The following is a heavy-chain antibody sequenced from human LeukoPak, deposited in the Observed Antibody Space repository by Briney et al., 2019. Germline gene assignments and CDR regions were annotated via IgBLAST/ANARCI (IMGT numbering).Heavy chain of an antibody. CDR3: ARGRLRYYYDSSGYYYGIRFDY. D-gene: IGHD3-22*01. V-gene: IGHV4-34*01. CDR2: INHSGST. Sequence: PSETLSLTCAVYGGSFSGYYWSWIRQPPGKGLEWIGEINHSGSTNYNPSLKSRVTISVDTSKNQFSLKLSSVTAADTAAYYCARGRLRYYYDSSGYYYGIRFDYWGQGTLVTVSS. CDR1: GGSFSGYY. J-gene: IGHJ4*02.